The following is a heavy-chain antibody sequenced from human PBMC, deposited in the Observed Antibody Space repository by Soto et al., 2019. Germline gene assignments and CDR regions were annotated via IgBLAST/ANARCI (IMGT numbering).Heavy chain of an antibody. CDR2: IYYSGST. Sequence: PSETLSLTCTVSGGSISSSSYYWGWIRQPPGKGLEWIGSIYYSGSTYYNPSLKSRVTISVDTSKNQFSLKLSSVTAADTAVYYCAGAKTYYDFWSGYFAFDYWGQGTRVTVSS. CDR1: GGSISSSSYY. D-gene: IGHD3-3*01. J-gene: IGHJ4*02. CDR3: AGAKTYYDFWSGYFAFDY. V-gene: IGHV4-39*01.